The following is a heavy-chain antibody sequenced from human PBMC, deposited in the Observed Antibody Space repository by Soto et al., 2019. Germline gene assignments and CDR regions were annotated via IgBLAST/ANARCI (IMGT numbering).Heavy chain of an antibody. CDR1: GGSISSYY. D-gene: IGHD3-16*01. V-gene: IGHV4-59*01. CDR3: AREGVRGMDG. CDR2: IYYSGST. Sequence: SETLSLTCAVSGGSISSYYWSWIRQPPGKGLEWIGYIYYSGSTNYNPSLKSRVTISVDTSKNQFSLKLSSVTAADTAVYYCAREGVRGMDGWGKGTTVTVAS. J-gene: IGHJ6*04.